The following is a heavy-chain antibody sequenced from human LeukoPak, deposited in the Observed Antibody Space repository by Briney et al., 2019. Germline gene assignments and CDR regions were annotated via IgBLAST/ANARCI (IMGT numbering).Heavy chain of an antibody. CDR3: ARVHGIPEVVAATGWDYWFDP. D-gene: IGHD2-15*01. J-gene: IGHJ5*02. CDR1: GYTFTSYD. CDR2: INPSGGST. V-gene: IGHV1-46*01. Sequence: GASVKVSCKASGYTFTSYDINWVRQATGQGLEWMGIINPSGGSTSYAQKFQGRVTMTRDMSTSTVYMELSSLRSEDTAVYYCARVHGIPEVVAATGWDYWFDPWGQGTLVTVSS.